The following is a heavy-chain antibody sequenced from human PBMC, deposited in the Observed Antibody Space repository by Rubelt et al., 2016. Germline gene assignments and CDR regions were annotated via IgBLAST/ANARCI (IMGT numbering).Heavy chain of an antibody. CDR3: ASDFWRGYHSDY. Sequence: EVQLVESGGGLIQPGGSLRLSCAASGFNVSSNFMTWVRQAPGKGLEWVSVIYSGGSTYYADSVKGRLTISRDNSKNTLYLQMNNLRAEDTAVYYCASDFWRGYHSDYWGQGTLVTVSS. V-gene: IGHV3-53*01. CDR2: IYSGGST. CDR1: GFNVSSNF. J-gene: IGHJ4*02. D-gene: IGHD3-3*01.